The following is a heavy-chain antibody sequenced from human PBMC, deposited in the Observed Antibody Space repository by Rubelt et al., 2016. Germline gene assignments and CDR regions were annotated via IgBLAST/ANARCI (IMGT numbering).Heavy chain of an antibody. CDR1: GFTFDDYT. CDR3: ARETASWSGYSYHYFDY. Sequence: EVQLLESGGVVVQPGGSLRLSCAASGFTFDDYTMHWVRQAPGKGLEWVANIKQDGSEKYCVDSVKGRFTISRENAKNSLYLQMKRLRAEDTAVYYCARETASWSGYSYHYFDYWGQGTLVTVSS. V-gene: IGHV3-7*01. CDR2: IKQDGSEK. J-gene: IGHJ4*02. D-gene: IGHD3-3*01.